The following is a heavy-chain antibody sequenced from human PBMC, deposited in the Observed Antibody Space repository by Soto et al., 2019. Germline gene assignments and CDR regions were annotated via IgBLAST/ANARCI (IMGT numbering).Heavy chain of an antibody. J-gene: IGHJ3*02. CDR3: AKGPYYDSSGPPPFDI. V-gene: IGHV3-23*01. CDR1: GFTFSSYA. Sequence: EVQLLESGGGLVQPGGSLRLSCAASGFTFSSYAMSWVRQAPGKGLEWVSAISGSGGSTYYADSVKGRFTISRDNSKNPLYLQMNSLRAEDTAVYYCAKGPYYDSSGPPPFDIWGQGTMVTVSS. CDR2: ISGSGGST. D-gene: IGHD3-22*01.